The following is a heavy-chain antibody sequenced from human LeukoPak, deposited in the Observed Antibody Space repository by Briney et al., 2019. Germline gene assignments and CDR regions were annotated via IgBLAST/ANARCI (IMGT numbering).Heavy chain of an antibody. CDR1: GFSLNNAW. J-gene: IGHJ4*02. D-gene: IGHD3-22*01. CDR3: TTSYYDSSGFRA. V-gene: IGHV3-15*01. CDR2: IKSKTDGGTI. Sequence: GGSLRLSCAASGFSLNNAWMSWVRQAPGKGLEWVGRIKSKTDGGTIDYAAPVKGRSTISRDDSKNMVYLLMNNLKTEDTAVYYCTTSYYDSSGFRAWGQGTLVTVSS.